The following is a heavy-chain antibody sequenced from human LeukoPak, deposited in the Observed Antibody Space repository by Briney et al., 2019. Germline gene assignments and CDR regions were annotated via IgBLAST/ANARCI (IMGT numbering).Heavy chain of an antibody. Sequence: SVKVSCKASGGTFSSYAISWVRRAPGQGLEWMGGIIPIFGTANYAQKFQGRVTITADESTSTAYMELSSLRSEDTAVYYCAGGLSFSPYNWNDGSFDYWGQGTLVTVSS. CDR2: IIPIFGTA. CDR1: GGTFSSYA. V-gene: IGHV1-69*13. D-gene: IGHD1-1*01. CDR3: AGGLSFSPYNWNDGSFDY. J-gene: IGHJ4*02.